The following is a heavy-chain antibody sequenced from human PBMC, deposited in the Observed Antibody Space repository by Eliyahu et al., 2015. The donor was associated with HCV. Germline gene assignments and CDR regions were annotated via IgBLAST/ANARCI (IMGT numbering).Heavy chain of an antibody. CDR2: IYYSGST. Sequence: QLQLQESGPGLVKPSETLSLTCTVXGGSISSSSYYWGWIRQPPGKGLEWIGSIYYSGSTYYNPSLKSRVTISVDTSKNQFSLKLSSVTAADTAVYYCARQGGEQWLVRGNWFDPWGQGTLVTVSS. V-gene: IGHV4-39*01. CDR3: ARQGGEQWLVRGNWFDP. J-gene: IGHJ5*02. CDR1: GGSISSSSYY. D-gene: IGHD6-19*01.